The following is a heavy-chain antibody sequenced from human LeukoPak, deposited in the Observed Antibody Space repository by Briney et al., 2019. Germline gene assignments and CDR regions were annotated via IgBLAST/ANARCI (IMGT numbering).Heavy chain of an antibody. CDR2: IYTSGST. D-gene: IGHD6-19*01. Sequence: PSETLSLTCTVSGGSISSYYWSWIRQPAGKGLEWIGRIYTSGSTNYNPSLKSRVTMSVDTSKNQFSLKLSSVTAADTAVYYCARVIPVAGTKNPLSLIFDYWGQGTLVTVSS. J-gene: IGHJ4*02. V-gene: IGHV4-4*07. CDR1: GGSISSYY. CDR3: ARVIPVAGTKNPLSLIFDY.